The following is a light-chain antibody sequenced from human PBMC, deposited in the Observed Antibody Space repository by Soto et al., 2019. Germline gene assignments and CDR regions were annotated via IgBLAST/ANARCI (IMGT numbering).Light chain of an antibody. CDR2: KAS. V-gene: IGKV1-5*03. Sequence: DIQMTQSPSTLSASVGDRVTITCRASQSISTWLAWYQQKAGKAPSLLIFKASEFESGVPSRFTGSGSGTEFTLTITSLQPDDFATYYCQQYNTYGYVWTFGQGTKVEIK. CDR1: QSISTW. CDR3: QQYNTYGYVWT. J-gene: IGKJ1*01.